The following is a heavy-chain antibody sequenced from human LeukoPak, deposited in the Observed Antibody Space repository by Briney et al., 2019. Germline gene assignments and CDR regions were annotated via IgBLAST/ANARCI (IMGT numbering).Heavy chain of an antibody. J-gene: IGHJ4*02. CDR3: ARLGGGNGRLSYFDY. Sequence: GESLKISCKDSGYSFTTYWIGGVRQMPGKGLEWMGIIYPGDSDTRYSPSFQGQVTISADKSISTAYLQWISLKASDTAMYYCARLGGGNGRLSYFDYWGQRTLVTVSS. V-gene: IGHV5-51*01. D-gene: IGHD2-15*01. CDR2: IYPGDSDT. CDR1: GYSFTTYW.